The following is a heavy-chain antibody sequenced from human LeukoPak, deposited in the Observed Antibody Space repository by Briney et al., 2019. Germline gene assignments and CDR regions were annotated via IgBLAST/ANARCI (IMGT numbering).Heavy chain of an antibody. CDR3: ASGPDCSSTSCLLFN. Sequence: PSETQSLTCTVSGGSISSYYWSWIRQPAGKGLEWIGRIYTSGSTNYNPSLKSRVTMSVDTSKNQFSLKLSSVTAADTAVYYCASGPDCSSTSCLLFNWGQGTLVTVSS. V-gene: IGHV4-4*07. CDR1: GGSISSYY. D-gene: IGHD2-2*01. J-gene: IGHJ4*02. CDR2: IYTSGST.